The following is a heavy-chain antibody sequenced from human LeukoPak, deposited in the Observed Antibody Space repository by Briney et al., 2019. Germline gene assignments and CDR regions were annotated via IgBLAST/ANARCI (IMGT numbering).Heavy chain of an antibody. D-gene: IGHD3-10*01. V-gene: IGHV1-2*02. J-gene: IGHJ3*02. Sequence: ASVKVSCKASGYTFTGCYMHWVRQAPGQGLGWMGWINPNSGDTNYPQKFQGRVNMTRETSISTAYMELRRLRSDDTAVYYCARAAPQVGDSGSFIDAFDIWGQGTMVTVSS. CDR3: ARAAPQVGDSGSFIDAFDI. CDR2: INPNSGDT. CDR1: GYTFTGCY.